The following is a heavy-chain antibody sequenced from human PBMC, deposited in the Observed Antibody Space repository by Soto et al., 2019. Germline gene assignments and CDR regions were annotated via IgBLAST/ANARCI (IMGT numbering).Heavy chain of an antibody. V-gene: IGHV1-46*01. D-gene: IGHD6-13*01. Sequence: QVPLVQSGAEVKKPGASVKVSCKASGYTFTSYYMHWGRQAPGQGLEWMGIINPSGGSTSYAQKFQGRVTLTRDTSTSTVYMELSSLRSEDTAVYYCARGLSIAAADYYFDYWGQGTLVTVSS. CDR2: INPSGGST. CDR3: ARGLSIAAADYYFDY. CDR1: GYTFTSYY. J-gene: IGHJ4*02.